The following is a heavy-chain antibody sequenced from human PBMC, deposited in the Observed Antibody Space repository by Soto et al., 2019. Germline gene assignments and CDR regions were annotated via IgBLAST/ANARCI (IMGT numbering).Heavy chain of an antibody. CDR1: GGSISTYY. J-gene: IGHJ4*02. Sequence: QVQLQESGPGLVKPSETLSLTCTVSGGSISTYYWSWIRQPPGKGLAWIVYIYYSGTASYNPSLRSRVTISLATSKTQFSLKLSPVTAADTAVYYCARGGHCTDGVCSGLDYWGQGPLVTVSS. V-gene: IGHV4-59*08. D-gene: IGHD2-8*01. CDR2: IYYSGTA. CDR3: ARGGHCTDGVCSGLDY.